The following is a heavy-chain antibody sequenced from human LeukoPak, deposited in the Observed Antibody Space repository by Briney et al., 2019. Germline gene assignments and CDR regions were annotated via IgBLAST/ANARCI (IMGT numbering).Heavy chain of an antibody. CDR3: AKDEPSYYDFWSGYYTAFFFEY. J-gene: IGHJ4*02. Sequence: PGGSLRLSCVASEFTFRSYAMHWVRQAPGKGLEWVSAISGSGGSTYYADSVKGRFTISRDNSKNTLYLQMNSLRAEDTAVYYCAKDEPSYYDFWSGYYTAFFFEYWGQGTLVTVSS. D-gene: IGHD3-3*01. CDR2: ISGSGGST. V-gene: IGHV3-23*01. CDR1: EFTFRSYA.